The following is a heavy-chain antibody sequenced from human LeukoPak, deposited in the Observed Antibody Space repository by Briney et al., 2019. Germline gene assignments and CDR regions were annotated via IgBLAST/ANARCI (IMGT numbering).Heavy chain of an antibody. Sequence: GGSLRLSCAASGFTFSSYSMNWVRQAPGKGLEWVSSISSSSSYIDYADSVKGRFTISRDNAKNSLYLQMNSLRAEDTAVYYCAGASTAMAQNGGDYWGQGTLVTVSS. CDR1: GFTFSSYS. V-gene: IGHV3-21*01. J-gene: IGHJ4*02. CDR2: ISSSSSYI. CDR3: AGASTAMAQNGGDY. D-gene: IGHD5-18*01.